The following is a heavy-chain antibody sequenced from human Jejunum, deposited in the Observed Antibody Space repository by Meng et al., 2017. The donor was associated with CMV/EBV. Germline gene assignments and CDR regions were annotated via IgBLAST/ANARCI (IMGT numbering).Heavy chain of an antibody. V-gene: IGHV4-4*07. D-gene: IGHD6-13*01. CDR1: GDSITSYY. Sequence: QVQLEESGPGLVKPSETLSLTCTVSGDSITSYYWTWIRQPAGKGLEWIGRVYASGSTNYNSSLKSRVTMSVDTSKNQFSLNLTSVTAADTAVYYCARETMASAGRAFDFWGHGVLVTVSS. CDR3: ARETMASAGRAFDF. J-gene: IGHJ4*01. CDR2: VYASGST.